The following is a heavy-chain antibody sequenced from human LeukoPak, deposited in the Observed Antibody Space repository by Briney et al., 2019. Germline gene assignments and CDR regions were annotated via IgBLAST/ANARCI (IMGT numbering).Heavy chain of an antibody. Sequence: GASVKVSCKASGGTFSNYVISWVRQAPGQGLEWMGGIIPIFGTTNYAQKFQGRVTITADESTSTAYMELSSLRSEDTAVYYCARETGYYDSSGLFDYWGQGTLVTVSS. CDR2: IIPIFGTT. CDR3: ARETGYYDSSGLFDY. J-gene: IGHJ4*02. CDR1: GGTFSNYV. D-gene: IGHD3-22*01. V-gene: IGHV1-69*13.